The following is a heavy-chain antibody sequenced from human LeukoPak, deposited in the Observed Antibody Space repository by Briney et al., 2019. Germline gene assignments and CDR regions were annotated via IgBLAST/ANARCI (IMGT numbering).Heavy chain of an antibody. CDR2: INYSGST. CDR1: GGSISSGGYY. Sequence: SQTLSFTCTVSGGSISSGGYYWSWIRQHPGKGLEWIGYINYSGSTYYNPSLKSRVTISVDTSKNQFSLKLSSVTAADTAVYYCARGRVRYSSSSKYYFDYWGQGTLVTVSS. V-gene: IGHV4-31*03. J-gene: IGHJ4*02. D-gene: IGHD6-6*01. CDR3: ARGRVRYSSSSKYYFDY.